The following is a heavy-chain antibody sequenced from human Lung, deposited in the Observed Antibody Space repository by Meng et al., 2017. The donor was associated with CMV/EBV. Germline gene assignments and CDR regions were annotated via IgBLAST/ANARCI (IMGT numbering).Heavy chain of an antibody. CDR3: ARGRPKAVPAGGYFDY. CDR1: GGSFSGYY. D-gene: IGHD2-2*01. Sequence: SXTLSLXCAVYGGSFSGYYWSWIRQPPGKGLEWIGEINHSGSTNYNSSLKSRVTISVDTSKNQFSLKLSSVTAADTAVYYCARGRPKAVPAGGYFDYWGQGTLVTVSS. J-gene: IGHJ4*02. V-gene: IGHV4-34*01. CDR2: INHSGST.